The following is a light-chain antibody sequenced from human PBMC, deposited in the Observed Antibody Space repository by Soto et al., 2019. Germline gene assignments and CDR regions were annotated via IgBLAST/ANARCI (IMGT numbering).Light chain of an antibody. Sequence: EIVLTQSPGTLSLSPGGRVTLSCRARQSAGSNLAWYQQKPGQAPRLLIYGTSTRATGIPARFSGSGSGTDFTLTISSLEPEDFAVYYCQQRSNWITFGQGTRLEI. CDR1: QSAGSN. J-gene: IGKJ5*01. CDR3: QQRSNWIT. V-gene: IGKV3-11*01. CDR2: GTS.